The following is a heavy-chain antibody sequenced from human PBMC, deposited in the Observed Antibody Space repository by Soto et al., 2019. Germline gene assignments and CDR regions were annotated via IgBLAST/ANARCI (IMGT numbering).Heavy chain of an antibody. Sequence: EVQLLESGGGLVQPGGSLRLSCAASGFTFSSYAMSWVRQAPGKGLEWVSAISGSGGSTYYADSVKGRFTISRDNSKNALYLQRNSLRAEDTAVYYCAKGYCSSTSCPYYYYGMDVWGQGTTVTVSS. J-gene: IGHJ6*02. CDR2: ISGSGGST. CDR1: GFTFSSYA. CDR3: AKGYCSSTSCPYYYYGMDV. V-gene: IGHV3-23*01. D-gene: IGHD2-2*01.